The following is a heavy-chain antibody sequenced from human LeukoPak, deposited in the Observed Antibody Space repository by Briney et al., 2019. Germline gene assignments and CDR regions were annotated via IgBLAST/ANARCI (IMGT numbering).Heavy chain of an antibody. CDR2: VKSKTDGGTT. D-gene: IGHD4-17*01. Sequence: PGGSLRLSCAASGFTFSNAWMSWVRQAPGKGLEWVGRVKSKTDGGTTDYTAPVKGRFTISRDDSKSTLFLQMNSLKTEDTAVYYCTTGPYGDYRLQPNVYYDAMDVWGQGTTVTVSS. J-gene: IGHJ6*02. CDR3: TTGPYGDYRLQPNVYYDAMDV. V-gene: IGHV3-15*01. CDR1: GFTFSNAW.